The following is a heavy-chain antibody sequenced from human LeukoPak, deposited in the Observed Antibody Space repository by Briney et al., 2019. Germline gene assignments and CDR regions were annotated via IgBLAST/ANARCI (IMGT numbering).Heavy chain of an antibody. Sequence: GGSLRLSCTASGFTFSSYWMHWVRQVPGKGLVWVSRISSDGNTTTYADAVKGRFTISRDNAKNTLYLQMNSLRAEDTAVYYCAREQKTGDSRYFDYWGQGALVTVSS. CDR3: AREQKTGDSRYFDY. CDR1: GFTFSSYW. V-gene: IGHV3-74*01. D-gene: IGHD7-27*01. CDR2: ISSDGNTT. J-gene: IGHJ4*02.